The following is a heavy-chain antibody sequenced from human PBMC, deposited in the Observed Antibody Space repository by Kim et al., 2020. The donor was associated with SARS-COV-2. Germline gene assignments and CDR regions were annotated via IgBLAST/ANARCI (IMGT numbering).Heavy chain of an antibody. V-gene: IGHV4-31*03. CDR3: ASHYCSGGSCYLGWFDP. CDR1: GGSISSGGYY. Sequence: SETLSLTCTVSGGSISSGGYYWSWIRQHPGKGLEWIGYIYYSGSTYYNPSLKSRVTISVDTSKNQFSLKLSSVTAADTAVYYCASHYCSGGSCYLGWFDPWGQGTLVTVSS. D-gene: IGHD2-15*01. CDR2: IYYSGST. J-gene: IGHJ5*02.